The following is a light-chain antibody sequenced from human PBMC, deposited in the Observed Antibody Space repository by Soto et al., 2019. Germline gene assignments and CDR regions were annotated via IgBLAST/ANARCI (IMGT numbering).Light chain of an antibody. J-gene: IGKJ5*01. CDR1: QGISNY. CDR2: AAS. CDR3: QKYNSAPSIT. Sequence: DIQMTQSPSSLSASVGDRVTITCRASQGISNYLAWYQQKPGKGPKLLIYAASTLQSGVPSRFSGSGSGTDVTLTISSLQPEDVATYYCQKYNSAPSITFGQGTRLEIK. V-gene: IGKV1-27*01.